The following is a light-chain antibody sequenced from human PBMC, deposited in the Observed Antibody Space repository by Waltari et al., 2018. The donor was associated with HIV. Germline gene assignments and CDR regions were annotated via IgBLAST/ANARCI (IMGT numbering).Light chain of an antibody. J-gene: IGLJ1*01. V-gene: IGLV1-47*01. CDR2: RNN. CDR1: SSNVGRNY. Sequence: QSVLTQPPSASGTPGQRVTISCSGSSSNVGRNYVYWYQQLPGTAPKLLMYRNNQRPSGVPDRFSGSKSGTSASLAISGLRSEDEADYYCAAWNDKLSAYVFGTGTKVTV. CDR3: AAWNDKLSAYV.